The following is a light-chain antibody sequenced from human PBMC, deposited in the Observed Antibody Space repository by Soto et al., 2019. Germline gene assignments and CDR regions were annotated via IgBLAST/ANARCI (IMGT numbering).Light chain of an antibody. CDR2: EVS. V-gene: IGLV2-14*01. J-gene: IGLJ1*01. CDR1: SSDVGGYNH. CDR3: NSHTSSNTRV. Sequence: QSALTQPASVSGSPGQSITISCTGTSSDVGGYNHVSWYQHHPGKAPKLMIYEVSNRPSGVSNRFSGSKSGNTASLTISGLQADDEADYYCNSHTSSNTRVFGTGTKVTV.